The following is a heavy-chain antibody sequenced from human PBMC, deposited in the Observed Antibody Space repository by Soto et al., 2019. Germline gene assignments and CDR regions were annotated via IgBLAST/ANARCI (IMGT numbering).Heavy chain of an antibody. Sequence: ASVKVSFKVSGYTLTELSMHWVRQAPGKGLEWMGGFDPEDGETIYAQKFQGRVTMTEDTSTDTAYMELSSLRSEDTAVYYCATEFCYYGSGCSSNWFDPWGQGTLVTVSS. CDR2: FDPEDGET. CDR1: GYTLTELS. D-gene: IGHD3-10*01. CDR3: ATEFCYYGSGCSSNWFDP. J-gene: IGHJ5*02. V-gene: IGHV1-24*01.